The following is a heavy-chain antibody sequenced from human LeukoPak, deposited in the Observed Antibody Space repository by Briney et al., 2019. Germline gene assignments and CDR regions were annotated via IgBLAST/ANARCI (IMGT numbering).Heavy chain of an antibody. J-gene: IGHJ6*02. CDR3: AREQWLIYYGSGSLGPRGGMDV. V-gene: IGHV3-33*08. CDR1: GFTFSSYA. Sequence: GRSLRLSCAASGFTFSSYAMHWVRQAPGKGLEWVAVIWYDGSNKYYADSVKGRFTISRDNSKNTLYLQMNSLRAEDTAVYYCAREQWLIYYGSGSLGPRGGMDVWGQGTTVTVSS. CDR2: IWYDGSNK. D-gene: IGHD3-10*01.